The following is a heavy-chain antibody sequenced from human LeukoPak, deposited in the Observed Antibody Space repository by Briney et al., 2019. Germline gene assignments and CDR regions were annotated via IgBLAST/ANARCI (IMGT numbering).Heavy chain of an antibody. CDR1: GDSISSYSYY. J-gene: IGHJ3*02. CDR2: IYYSGTT. D-gene: IGHD6-13*01. CDR3: ARGPRRKRYSSSWRTSDAFDI. Sequence: SETLSLTCTVSGDSISSYSYYWGWIRQPPGEGLEWIGSIYYSGTTYYNPSLKSRVTISVDTSKNQFSLKLSSVTAADTAVYYCARGPRRKRYSSSWRTSDAFDIWGQGTMVTVSS. V-gene: IGHV4-39*01.